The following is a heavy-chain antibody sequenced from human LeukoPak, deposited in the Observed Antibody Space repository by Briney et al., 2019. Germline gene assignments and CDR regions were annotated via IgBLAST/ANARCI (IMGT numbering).Heavy chain of an antibody. Sequence: ASVRVSCKSSGYTFTAYSIHWVRQAPGQGLEWMGRINPNAGVTNYAQKFQGKVAVTRDTSLNTAYMEVNRLGSDDTAIYYCARDLDGSRFDYWGQGTLVTASS. V-gene: IGHV1-2*06. CDR3: ARDLDGSRFDY. J-gene: IGHJ4*02. D-gene: IGHD1-26*01. CDR1: GYTFTAYS. CDR2: INPNAGVT.